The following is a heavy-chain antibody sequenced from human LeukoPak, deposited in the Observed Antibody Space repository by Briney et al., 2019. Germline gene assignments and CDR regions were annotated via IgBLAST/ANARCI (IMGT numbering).Heavy chain of an antibody. Sequence: GASVKVSCKASGGTFSSYAISWVRQAPGQGLEWMGRIIPIFGTANYAQKFQGRITITTDESTSTAYMEPSRRRSEDTVVYYCARVHLGSSWSFDYWGQGTLVTVSS. V-gene: IGHV1-69*05. CDR3: ARVHLGSSWSFDY. J-gene: IGHJ4*02. CDR1: GGTFSSYA. D-gene: IGHD6-13*01. CDR2: IIPIFGTA.